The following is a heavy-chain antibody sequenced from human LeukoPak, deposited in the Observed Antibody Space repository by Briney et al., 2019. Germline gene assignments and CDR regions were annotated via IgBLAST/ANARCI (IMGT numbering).Heavy chain of an antibody. CDR2: IKPDGSEK. V-gene: IGHV3-7*01. D-gene: IGHD5-18*01. CDR3: GRYGYSHGIDS. Sequence: GGSLRLSCAASGFTFSSYWVTWVRQAPGKGLEWVANIKPDGSEKYYVNSVEGRFTISRDNAKNSLYLEMNSLRTEDTALYYCGRYGYSHGIDSWGQGTLVTVSS. CDR1: GFTFSSYW. J-gene: IGHJ4*02.